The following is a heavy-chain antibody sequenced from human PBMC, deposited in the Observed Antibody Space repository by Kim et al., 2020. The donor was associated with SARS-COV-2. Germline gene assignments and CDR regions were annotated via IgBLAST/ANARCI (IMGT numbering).Heavy chain of an antibody. J-gene: IGHJ4*02. V-gene: IGHV3-33*01. Sequence: GGSLRLSCAASGFTFSSYGMHWVRQAPGKGLEWVAVIWYDGSNKYYADSVKGRFTISRDNSKNTLYLQMNSLRAEDTAVYYCAREMEYWNDRHPHFVDYWGQGTLVTVSS. CDR2: IWYDGSNK. CDR3: AREMEYWNDRHPHFVDY. D-gene: IGHD1-1*01. CDR1: GFTFSSYG.